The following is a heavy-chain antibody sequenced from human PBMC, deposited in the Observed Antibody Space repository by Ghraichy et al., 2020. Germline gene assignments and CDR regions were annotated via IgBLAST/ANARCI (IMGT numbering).Heavy chain of an antibody. J-gene: IGHJ4*02. CDR2: ISGSGGST. V-gene: IGHV3-23*01. CDR3: AKGEDYYGSGSWGLDY. CDR1: GFTFSSYA. D-gene: IGHD3-10*01. Sequence: GGSLRLSCAASGFTFSSYAMSWVRQAPGKGLEWVSAISGSGGSTYYADSVKGRFTISRDNSKNTLYLQMNSLRAEDTAVYYCAKGEDYYGSGSWGLDYWGQGTLVTVSS.